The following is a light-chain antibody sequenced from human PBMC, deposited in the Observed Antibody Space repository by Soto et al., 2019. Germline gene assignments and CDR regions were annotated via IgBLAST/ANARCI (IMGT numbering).Light chain of an antibody. J-gene: IGKJ5*01. CDR1: QSVFYSSNNKNY. Sequence: DIVMTQSPDSLAVSLGERATINCKSSQSVFYSSNNKNYLAWYQHKPGHPPKLLIYWASNRESGVPDRFSGSGSGTDFTLTISSLQAEDVAVYYCQQYYTTPGTFGQGTRLETK. CDR2: WAS. CDR3: QQYYTTPGT. V-gene: IGKV4-1*01.